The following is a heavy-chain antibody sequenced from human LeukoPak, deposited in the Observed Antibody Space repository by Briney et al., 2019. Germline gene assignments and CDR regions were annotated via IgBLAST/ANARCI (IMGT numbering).Heavy chain of an antibody. CDR1: GYTFTSYY. V-gene: IGHV1-46*01. CDR3: ASLTVGATLFDY. Sequence: SVKVSCKASGYTFTSYYMHWVRQAPGQGLEWMGIINPSGGSTSYAQKFQGRVTMTRDTSTSTVYMELSSLRSEDTAVYYCASLTVGATLFDYWGQGTLVTVSS. CDR2: INPSGGST. J-gene: IGHJ4*02. D-gene: IGHD1-26*01.